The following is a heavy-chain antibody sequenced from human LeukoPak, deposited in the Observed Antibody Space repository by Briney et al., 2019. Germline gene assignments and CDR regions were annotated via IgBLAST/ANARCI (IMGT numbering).Heavy chain of an antibody. Sequence: GGSLRLSCAASGFTFDDYAMHWVRQAPGKGLDWVSGISWNSGSIGYADSVKGRFTISRDNAKNSLYLQMNSLRAEDTALYYCAKLTETGYYYDSSGYRPLDYWGQGTLLTVSS. V-gene: IGHV3-9*01. D-gene: IGHD3-22*01. CDR3: AKLTETGYYYDSSGYRPLDY. J-gene: IGHJ4*02. CDR1: GFTFDDYA. CDR2: ISWNSGSI.